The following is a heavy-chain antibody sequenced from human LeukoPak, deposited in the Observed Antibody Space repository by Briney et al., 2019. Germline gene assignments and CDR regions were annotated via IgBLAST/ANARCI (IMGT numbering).Heavy chain of an antibody. J-gene: IGHJ3*02. V-gene: IGHV4-59*01. CDR2: IYYSGST. CDR1: GGSISSYY. CDR3: ARGPVAGTVQGAFDI. D-gene: IGHD6-19*01. Sequence: SETLSLTCTVSGGSISSYYWNWIRQPPGKGLEWIGYIYYSGSTNYNPSLKSRVTISVDTSKNQFSLKLSSVTAADTAVYYCARGPVAGTVQGAFDIWGQGTMVTVSS.